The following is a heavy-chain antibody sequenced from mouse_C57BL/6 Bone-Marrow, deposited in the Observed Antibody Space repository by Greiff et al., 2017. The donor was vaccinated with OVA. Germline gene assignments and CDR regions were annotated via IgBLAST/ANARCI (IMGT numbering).Heavy chain of an antibody. J-gene: IGHJ2*01. Sequence: VQLQQPGAELVKPGASVKLSCKASGYTFTSYWMQWVKQRPGQGLEWIGEIDPSDSYTNYNQKFKGKATLTVDTSSSTAYMQLSSLTSEDSAVYYCASGIYYYGSSSYYFDYWGQGTTLTVSS. CDR3: ASGIYYYGSSSYYFDY. D-gene: IGHD1-1*01. V-gene: IGHV1-50*01. CDR1: GYTFTSYW. CDR2: IDPSDSYT.